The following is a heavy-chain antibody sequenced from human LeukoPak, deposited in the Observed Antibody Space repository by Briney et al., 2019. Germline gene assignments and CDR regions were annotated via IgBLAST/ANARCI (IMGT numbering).Heavy chain of an antibody. CDR1: GDSITSSNFF. V-gene: IGHV4-30-4*01. D-gene: IGHD2-2*01. Sequence: SETLSLTCTVSGDSITSSNFFWSWIRQPPGGDLEWIGYMPYNGGASYNPSLRSRTTISLDTSKNEFSLRLTSVTAPDTAVYYCARTLLPAASNNWFDPWGQGTLVTVSS. CDR3: ARTLLPAASNNWFDP. J-gene: IGHJ5*02. CDR2: MPYNGGA.